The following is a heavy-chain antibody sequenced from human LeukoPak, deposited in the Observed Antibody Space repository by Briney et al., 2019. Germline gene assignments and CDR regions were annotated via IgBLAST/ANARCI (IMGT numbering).Heavy chain of an antibody. CDR2: IYSGGST. D-gene: IGHD3-22*01. J-gene: IGHJ4*02. CDR1: GFTFSSYA. CDR3: ARDIAYDSSGYYSPHFDY. V-gene: IGHV3-53*01. Sequence: GGSLRLSCAASGFTFSSYAMSWVRQAPGKGLEWVSVIYSGGSTYYADSVKGRFTISRDNSKNTLYLQMNSLRAEDTAVYYCARDIAYDSSGYYSPHFDYWGQGTLVTVSS.